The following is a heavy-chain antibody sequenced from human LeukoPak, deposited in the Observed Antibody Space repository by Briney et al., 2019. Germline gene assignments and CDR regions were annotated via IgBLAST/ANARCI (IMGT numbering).Heavy chain of an antibody. CDR1: GFTFSSYT. J-gene: IGHJ2*01. Sequence: GGSLRLSCAASGFTFSSYTMNWVRQAPGKGLEWVSSISSRGNYIYYADSVKGRFTISRDNAKNSLYLQMNSLRAEDPAVYYCARDAYCSSTSCKEYFDLWGRGTLVTVSS. CDR3: ARDAYCSSTSCKEYFDL. V-gene: IGHV3-21*01. CDR2: ISSRGNYI. D-gene: IGHD2-2*01.